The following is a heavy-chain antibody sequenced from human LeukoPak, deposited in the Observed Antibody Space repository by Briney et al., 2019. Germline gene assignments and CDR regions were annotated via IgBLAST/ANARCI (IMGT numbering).Heavy chain of an antibody. V-gene: IGHV4-59*08. CDR1: GVSIGTYY. Sequence: PSETLSLTCTVSGVSIGTYYWSWVRQSPGKGLEWIGYIYVTGNRYNPYLQSRVTISVDTSRNQFFLKVSSVTAADTAVYYCARHIGGGIEDMDVWGKGTKVTVSS. CDR3: ARHIGGGIEDMDV. CDR2: IYVTGN. J-gene: IGHJ6*03. D-gene: IGHD3-16*02.